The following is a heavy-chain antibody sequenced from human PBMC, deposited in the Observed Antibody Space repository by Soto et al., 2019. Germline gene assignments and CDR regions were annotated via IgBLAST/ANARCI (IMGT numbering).Heavy chain of an antibody. CDR1: GYTLTELS. D-gene: IGHD6-13*01. CDR2: FDPEDGET. V-gene: IGHV1-24*01. J-gene: IGHJ6*02. CDR3: ATDRRLSSSSWPPHYYYGMDV. Sequence: ASVKVSCKVSGYTLTELSMHWVRQAPGKGLEWMGGFDPEDGETIYAQKFQGRVTMTEDTSTDTAYMELSSLRSEDTAVYYCATDRRLSSSSWPPHYYYGMDVWGQGTTVTVSS.